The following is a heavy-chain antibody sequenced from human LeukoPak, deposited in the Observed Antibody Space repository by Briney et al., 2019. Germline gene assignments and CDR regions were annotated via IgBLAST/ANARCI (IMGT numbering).Heavy chain of an antibody. CDR2: ISSSGGSR. V-gene: IGHV3-23*01. D-gene: IGHD3-16*01. Sequence: GGSLTLSCGASGFIFSSCAMSWVRQARGGGVEGVSGISSSGGSRYYADSVRGRFTISRDSSKNAVFLQMNSLRAEDKAVYYCAKDQHYDYVWGFEYWGRGALVTVSS. CDR3: AKDQHYDYVWGFEY. J-gene: IGHJ4*02. CDR1: GFIFSSCA.